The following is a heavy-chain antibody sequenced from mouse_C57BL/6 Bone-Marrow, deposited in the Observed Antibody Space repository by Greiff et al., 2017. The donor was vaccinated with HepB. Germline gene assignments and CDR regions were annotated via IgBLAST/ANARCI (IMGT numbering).Heavy chain of an antibody. V-gene: IGHV7-3*01. CDR1: GFTFTDYY. J-gene: IGHJ2*01. CDR3: ARFLYGSSNYFDY. CDR2: IRNKANGYTT. Sequence: EVMLVESGGGLVQPGGSLSLSCAASGFTFTDYYMSWVRQPPGKAREWLGFIRNKANGYTTEYSASVKGRFTISRDNSQSILYLQMNALRAEDSATYYCARFLYGSSNYFDYWGQGTTLTVSS. D-gene: IGHD1-1*01.